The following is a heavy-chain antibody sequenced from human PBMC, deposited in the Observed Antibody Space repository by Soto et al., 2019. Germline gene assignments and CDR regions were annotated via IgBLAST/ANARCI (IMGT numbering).Heavy chain of an antibody. CDR3: ARRWGGVFDI. J-gene: IGHJ3*02. CDR2: SSFTGNT. CDR1: GDSLSRVNYY. Sequence: PSETLSLPCTVSGDSLSRVNYYWGWVRQPPGKGLEWIGSSSFTGNTFFNPSLKSRVDVFVDTSKNQFSLKLSSVTAADTAVYYCARRWGGVFDIWGQGTMVT. V-gene: IGHV4-39*01. D-gene: IGHD1-26*01.